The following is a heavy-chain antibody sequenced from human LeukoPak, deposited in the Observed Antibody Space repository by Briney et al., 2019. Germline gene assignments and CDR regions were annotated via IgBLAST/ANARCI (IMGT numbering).Heavy chain of an antibody. CDR2: MNPNSGNT. J-gene: IGHJ4*02. V-gene: IGHV1-8*01. CDR1: GYTFSTYD. Sequence: GASVKVSCKASGYTFSTYDVIWVRQATGQGLEWMGWMNPNSGNTGYALKFRGRVTMTGDTSISTAYMELSSLISEDTAVYYCARDFYDYVWGSCRYTTPYSDYWGQGTLVTVSS. CDR3: ARDFYDYVWGSCRYTTPYSDY. D-gene: IGHD3-16*02.